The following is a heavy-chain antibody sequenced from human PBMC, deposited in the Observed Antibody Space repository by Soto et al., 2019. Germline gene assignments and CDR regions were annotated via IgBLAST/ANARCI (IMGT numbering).Heavy chain of an antibody. CDR2: MNNDGSYT. J-gene: IGHJ3*02. D-gene: IGHD6-13*01. V-gene: IGHV3-74*01. CDR1: GFTFSSYW. CDR3: VRGGYMHACDI. Sequence: EVQLVESGGGLVQTGGSRRLSCAASGFTFSSYWMYWVRQAPGKGLEWVSHMNNDGSYTIYAESVKGRFTFSRDNAKNTLYLQMNSLRADDTAVYYCVRGGYMHACDIWGQGTMVPVSS.